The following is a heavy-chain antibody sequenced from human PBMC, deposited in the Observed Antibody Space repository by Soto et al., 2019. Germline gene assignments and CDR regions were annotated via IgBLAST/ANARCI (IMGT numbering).Heavy chain of an antibody. CDR3: ARDTPIGSTFSGYDAIDD. Sequence: QVQLVQSGAEVKKPGSSVHVSCKTSGGTFSNDIITWVRQAPGQGLEWMGRIIPLLDIANYAQKFQGRVTITADKSTSTAYMELNSLISEDTAVYYCARDTPIGSTFSGYDAIDDWGQGTLVTVSS. D-gene: IGHD5-12*01. J-gene: IGHJ4*02. CDR1: GGTFSNDI. CDR2: IIPLLDIA. V-gene: IGHV1-69*08.